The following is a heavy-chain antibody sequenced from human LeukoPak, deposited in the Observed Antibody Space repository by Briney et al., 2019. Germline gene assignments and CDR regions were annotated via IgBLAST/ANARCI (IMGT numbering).Heavy chain of an antibody. D-gene: IGHD6-13*01. J-gene: IGHJ4*02. V-gene: IGHV3-7*01. CDR1: GFTFIDYW. CDR2: IKQDGSEK. Sequence: GGSLRLSCVASGFTFIDYWMSWVRQAPGKGLEWVANIKQDGSEKYYVDSVKGRFTISRDNTKKSLYLQMNSLRVEDTAIYYCAREGILAAGDHWGQGTLVTVSP. CDR3: AREGILAAGDH.